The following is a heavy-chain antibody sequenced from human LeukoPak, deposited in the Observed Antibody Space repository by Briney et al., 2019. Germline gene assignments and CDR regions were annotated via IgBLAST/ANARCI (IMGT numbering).Heavy chain of an antibody. CDR2: IIPIFGTA. D-gene: IGHD6-13*01. CDR1: GGTFSSYA. V-gene: IGHV1-69*13. J-gene: IGHJ6*03. CDR3: ARLPAAGTSLYYMDV. Sequence: ASVKVSCKASGGTFSSYAISWVRQAPGQGLEWMGGIIPIFGTANYAQKFQGRVTITADESTSTAYMELSSLRSEDTAVYYCARLPAAGTSLYYMDVWGKGTTVTVSS.